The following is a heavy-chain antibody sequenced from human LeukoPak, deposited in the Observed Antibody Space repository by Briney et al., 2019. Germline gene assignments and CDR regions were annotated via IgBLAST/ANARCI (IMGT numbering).Heavy chain of an antibody. CDR1: GFTFSSYA. D-gene: IGHD3-22*01. CDR3: ARGRGVVISAFDI. J-gene: IGHJ3*02. Sequence: GGSLRLSCAASGFTFSSYAMHWVRQAPGKGLEWVAIVSYDGSNKYYADSVKGRFTISRDNSKNTLYLQMNSLRAEDTAVYYCARGRGVVISAFDIWGQGILVTVSS. V-gene: IGHV3-30*04. CDR2: VSYDGSNK.